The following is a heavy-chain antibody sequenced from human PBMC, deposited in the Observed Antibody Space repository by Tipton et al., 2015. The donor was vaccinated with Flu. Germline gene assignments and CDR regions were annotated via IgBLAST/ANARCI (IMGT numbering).Heavy chain of an antibody. Sequence: TLSLSCNVSSGAISSSSYYWGWIRQPPGKGLEWIGTIYYGGNTNYNPSLKSRVTISVDTSENQSPLSLNSVTAADTAFYYCALIGLYGSGTIDYWGQGTLVIVSS. CDR3: ALIGLYGSGTIDY. V-gene: IGHV4-39*06. J-gene: IGHJ4*02. D-gene: IGHD3-10*01. CDR1: SGAISSSSYY. CDR2: IYYGGNT.